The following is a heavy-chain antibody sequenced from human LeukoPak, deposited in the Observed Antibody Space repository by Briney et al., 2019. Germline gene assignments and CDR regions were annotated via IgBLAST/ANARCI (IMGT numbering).Heavy chain of an antibody. D-gene: IGHD1-26*01. CDR1: GFAVSSNH. J-gene: IGHJ1*01. Sequence: GGSLRLSCAASGFAVSSNHMNWVRQAPRKGLEWVSVIFNGGSTYYADSVKGRFTIPRDNSKNTLYLQMNSLRAEDTAVYYCATSIVGLTYDEHFQHWGQGTLVTVSS. V-gene: IGHV3-53*01. CDR2: IFNGGST. CDR3: ATSIVGLTYDEHFQH.